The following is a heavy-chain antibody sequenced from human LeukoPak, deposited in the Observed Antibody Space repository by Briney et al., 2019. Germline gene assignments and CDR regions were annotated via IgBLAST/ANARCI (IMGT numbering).Heavy chain of an antibody. J-gene: IGHJ4*02. CDR1: EFTFSIYS. D-gene: IGHD3-22*01. V-gene: IGHV3-21*01. CDR3: ASFRYSSGYPL. CDR2: ISIGSSYI. Sequence: GGSLRLSCAASEFTFSIYSMSWVRQAPGKGLEWVSSISIGSSYIHYADSVKGRFTISRDNIQNSLFLQMNSLRAEDTAVYYCASFRYSSGYPLWGQGTLVTVSS.